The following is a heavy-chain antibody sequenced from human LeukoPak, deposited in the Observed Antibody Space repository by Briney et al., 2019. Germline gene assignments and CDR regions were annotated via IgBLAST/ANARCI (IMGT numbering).Heavy chain of an antibody. CDR2: ISAYNGNT. CDR1: GYTFTSYG. D-gene: IGHD5-18*01. Sequence: ASVKVSCKASGYTFTSYGISRVRQAPGQGLEWMGWISAYNGNTNYAQKLQGRVTMTTDTSTSTAYMELRSLRSDDTAVYYCARDLSGSFTAMGRFDYWGQGTLVTVSS. J-gene: IGHJ4*02. CDR3: ARDLSGSFTAMGRFDY. V-gene: IGHV1-18*01.